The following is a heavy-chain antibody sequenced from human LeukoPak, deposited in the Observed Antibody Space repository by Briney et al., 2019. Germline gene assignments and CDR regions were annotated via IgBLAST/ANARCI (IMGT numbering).Heavy chain of an antibody. Sequence: PGRSLRLSCAASGFTFSSYAMPWVRQAPGRGLEWISYISSTSSAIYYEDSVKGRFTISRDNAKNSLYLVLNILRAEDTGTYYCARDQRGHYDRGIDHWGQGTLVTVSS. CDR1: GFTFSSYA. J-gene: IGHJ4*02. CDR3: ARDQRGHYDRGIDH. V-gene: IGHV3-48*04. CDR2: ISSTSSAI. D-gene: IGHD3-10*02.